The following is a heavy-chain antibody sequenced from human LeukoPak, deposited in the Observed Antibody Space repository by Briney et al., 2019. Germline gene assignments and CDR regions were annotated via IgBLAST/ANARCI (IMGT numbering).Heavy chain of an antibody. D-gene: IGHD3-10*01. J-gene: IGHJ4*02. CDR2: FYRGGST. Sequence: PGGSLRLSCAASGFTVSSNYMSWVRQAPGKGLEWVSPFYRGGSTYYADSVKGRFTISRDNSKNTLYLQMNSLRAEDTAVYYCARVPPFGGYYFDCWGQGTLVTVSS. CDR3: ARVPPFGGYYFDC. CDR1: GFTVSSNY. V-gene: IGHV3-53*01.